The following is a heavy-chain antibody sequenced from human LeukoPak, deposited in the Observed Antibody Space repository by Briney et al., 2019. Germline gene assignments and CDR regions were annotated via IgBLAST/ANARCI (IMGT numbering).Heavy chain of an antibody. CDR1: GFTFNKYT. CDR2: ISGSGGST. CDR3: ARDDSSGYYYAY. J-gene: IGHJ4*02. Sequence: PGGSLRLSCAASGFTFNKYTMNWVRQAPGKGLEWVSAISGSGGSTYYADSVKGRFTISRDNAKNSLYLQMNSLRAEDTAVYYCARDDSSGYYYAYWGQGTLVTVSS. D-gene: IGHD3-22*01. V-gene: IGHV3-21*01.